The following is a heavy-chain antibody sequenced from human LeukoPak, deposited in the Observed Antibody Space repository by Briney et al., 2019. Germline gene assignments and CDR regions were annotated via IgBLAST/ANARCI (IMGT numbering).Heavy chain of an antibody. CDR3: ACSPYDYGDYGALDV. CDR1: GFSLSEYG. Sequence: GGSLRLSCVGSGFSLSEYGIHWVRQAPGRGLEWVAVVSYDGSHKYYADSVKGQFTISRDASGDTVSLHMNSLRAEDTAVYYCACSPYDYGDYGALDVWGKGTTVTVSS. CDR2: VSYDGSHK. J-gene: IGHJ6*04. V-gene: IGHV3-30*03. D-gene: IGHD4-17*01.